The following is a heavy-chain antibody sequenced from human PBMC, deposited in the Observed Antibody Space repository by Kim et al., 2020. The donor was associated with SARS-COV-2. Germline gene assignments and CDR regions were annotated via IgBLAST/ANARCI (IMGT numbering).Heavy chain of an antibody. J-gene: IGHJ4*02. Sequence: GGSLRLSCEASGFTFTTYAMSWVRQALWKGLEWVATISGRGFGTYYAASVNSRSTISRDNSKNTLYLEMNSPGADDMALFYCAKVLETVPYWGQGTLVTVAS. CDR1: GFTFTTYA. D-gene: IGHD3-3*02. V-gene: IGHV3-23*01. CDR2: ISGRGFGT. CDR3: AKVLETVPY.